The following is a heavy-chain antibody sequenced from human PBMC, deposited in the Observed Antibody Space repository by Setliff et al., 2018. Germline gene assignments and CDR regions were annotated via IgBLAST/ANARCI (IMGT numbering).Heavy chain of an antibody. CDR2: INVGYDNT. CDR3: ARGRRGNYDFWSGYSNWFDP. J-gene: IGHJ5*02. D-gene: IGHD3-3*01. V-gene: IGHV1-3*01. Sequence: ASVKVSCKASGYTFTTYAMHWVRQAPGQRLEWMGWINVGYDNTKYSQKFQGRVTITRNTSISTAYMELSSLRSEDTAVYYCARGRRGNYDFWSGYSNWFDPWGQGTLVTVSS. CDR1: GYTFTTYA.